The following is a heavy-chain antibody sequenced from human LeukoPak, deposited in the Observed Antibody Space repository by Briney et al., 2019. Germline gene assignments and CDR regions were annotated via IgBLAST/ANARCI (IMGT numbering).Heavy chain of an antibody. Sequence: GGSLRLSCAASGFTFSGYSMNWVRQASGKGLEWVSSISSSSSYIYYADSVKGRFTISRDNAKNSLYLQMNSLRAEDTAVYYCAREGDYYDSSGYFWGQGTLVTVSS. CDR2: ISSSSSYI. V-gene: IGHV3-21*01. CDR3: AREGDYYDSSGYF. D-gene: IGHD3-22*01. CDR1: GFTFSGYS. J-gene: IGHJ4*02.